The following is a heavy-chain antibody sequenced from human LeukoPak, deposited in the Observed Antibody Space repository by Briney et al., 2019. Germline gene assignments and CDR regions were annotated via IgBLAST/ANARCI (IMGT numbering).Heavy chain of an antibody. Sequence: SVKVSCKTSGGSFSNYIITWVRQAPGQGLEGMGGFVPLFATPHYAQKYQGRLTIITDEPTSTAYMELSSLTSEDTAVYYCASRNDILTGYYPNSWGQGTLVVVSS. CDR3: ASRNDILTGYYPNS. CDR1: GGSFSNYI. D-gene: IGHD3-9*01. J-gene: IGHJ4*02. CDR2: FVPLFATP. V-gene: IGHV1-69*05.